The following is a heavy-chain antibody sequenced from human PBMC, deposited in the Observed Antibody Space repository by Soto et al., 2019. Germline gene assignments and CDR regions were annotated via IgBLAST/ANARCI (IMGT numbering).Heavy chain of an antibody. Sequence: QVQLVQSGAEVKKPGSSVKVSCKASGGTFSTYTLYWVRQAPGQGLEWMGGISPGIDIRDYAQKFQGRVTISADESTSTGYIQLSTLISEDAAFYYCAGGMCVGGSCYLDVWGQGALVTVSS. D-gene: IGHD2-15*01. CDR1: GGTFSTYT. V-gene: IGHV1-69*12. CDR2: ISPGIDIR. CDR3: AGGMCVGGSCYLDV. J-gene: IGHJ4*02.